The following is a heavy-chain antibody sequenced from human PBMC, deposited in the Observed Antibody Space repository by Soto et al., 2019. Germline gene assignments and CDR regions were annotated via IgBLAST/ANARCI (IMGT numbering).Heavy chain of an antibody. CDR1: GFTVSSNY. V-gene: IGHV3-53*01. CDR3: ARGLAVWGSYRPRFDY. Sequence: GGSLRLSCAASGFTVSSNYMSWVRQAPGKGLEWVSVIYSGGSTYYADSVKGRFTISRDNSKNTLYLQMNSLRAEDTAVYYCARGLAVWGSYRPRFDYWGQGTLVTV. CDR2: IYSGGST. D-gene: IGHD3-16*02. J-gene: IGHJ4*02.